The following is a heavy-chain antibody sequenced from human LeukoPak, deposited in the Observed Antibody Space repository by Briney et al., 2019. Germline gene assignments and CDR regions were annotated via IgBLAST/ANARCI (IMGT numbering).Heavy chain of an antibody. Sequence: SQTLSLTCTVSGGSISSGTYYWSWIRQPAGKGLEWIGRMYTSGSTNYNPSLKSRVTISVDTSKNQLSLKLSSVTAADTAVYHCARLPITIFGVVINGGAFDIWGQGTMVTVSS. CDR1: GGSISSGTYY. CDR2: MYTSGST. D-gene: IGHD3-3*01. V-gene: IGHV4-61*02. J-gene: IGHJ3*02. CDR3: ARLPITIFGVVINGGAFDI.